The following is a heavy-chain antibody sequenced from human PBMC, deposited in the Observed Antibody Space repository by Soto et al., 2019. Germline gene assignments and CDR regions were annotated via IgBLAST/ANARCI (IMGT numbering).Heavy chain of an antibody. Sequence: SVKVPFQAPKSAFSKFILTWVRQAPWLGLEWVGGIIPIFGTANYAQKFQGRVTITADESTSTSYMEVNNLRSEDTAVYYCAKVRYSSPMGYYYGMDVWGQGTTVTVSS. V-gene: IGHV1-69*13. J-gene: IGHJ6*02. CDR2: IIPIFGTA. CDR3: AKVRYSSPMGYYYGMDV. D-gene: IGHD6-19*01. CDR1: KSAFSKFI.